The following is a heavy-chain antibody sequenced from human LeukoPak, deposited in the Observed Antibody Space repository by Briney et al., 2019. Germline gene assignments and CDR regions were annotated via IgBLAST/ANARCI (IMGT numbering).Heavy chain of an antibody. CDR3: ARDPLDIVMVTPIRGGLDY. D-gene: IGHD2-21*02. J-gene: IGHJ4*02. CDR1: GGSISSGGYS. Sequence: PSETLSLTCAVSGGSISSGGYSWSWIRQPPGKGLEWIGYIYHSGSTYYNPSLKSRVTISVDRSKNQFSLKLSSVTAADTAVYYCARDPLDIVMVTPIRGGLDYWGQGTLVTVSS. CDR2: IYHSGST. V-gene: IGHV4-30-2*01.